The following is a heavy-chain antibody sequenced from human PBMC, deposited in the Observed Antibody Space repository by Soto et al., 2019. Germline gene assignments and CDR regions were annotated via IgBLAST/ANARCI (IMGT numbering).Heavy chain of an antibody. J-gene: IGHJ4*02. CDR3: ARDSYRNVWP. D-gene: IGHD4-4*01. Sequence: SETLSLTCTVSGGSISSGGYYWSWIRQHPGKGLEWIGYIYYSGSTYYNPSLKSRVTISLDTSKNQFSLKLSSVTAADTAVYYCARDSYRNVWPWGQGTLVPVPS. CDR2: IYYSGST. V-gene: IGHV4-31*03. CDR1: GGSISSGGYY.